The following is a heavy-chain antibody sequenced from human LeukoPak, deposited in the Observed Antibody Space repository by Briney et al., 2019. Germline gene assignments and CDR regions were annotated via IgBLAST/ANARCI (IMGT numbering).Heavy chain of an antibody. J-gene: IGHJ3*02. CDR3: AKDMGSDGEDAFDI. Sequence: GRSLRLSCAASGFTFDDYAMHWVRQAPGKGLEWVSGISWNSGSIGYADSVKGRFTISRDNAKNSLYLQMNSLRAEDTALYYCAKDMGSDGEDAFDIWGQGTTVTVSS. CDR1: GFTFDDYA. D-gene: IGHD4-17*01. CDR2: ISWNSGSI. V-gene: IGHV3-9*01.